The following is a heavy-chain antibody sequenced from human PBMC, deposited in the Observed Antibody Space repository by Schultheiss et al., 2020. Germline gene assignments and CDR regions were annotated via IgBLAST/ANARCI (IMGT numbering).Heavy chain of an antibody. CDR3: ASPSDIDPNRLDY. D-gene: IGHD1/OR15-1a*01. V-gene: IGHV4-61*01. Sequence: SETLSLTCTVSGGSVSSGSYYWSWIRQPPGKGLEWIGEINHSGSTNYNPSLKSRVTISVDTSKNQFSLKLSSVTAADTAVYYCASPSDIDPNRLDYWGQGTLVTVSS. J-gene: IGHJ4*02. CDR1: GGSVSSGSYY. CDR2: INHSGST.